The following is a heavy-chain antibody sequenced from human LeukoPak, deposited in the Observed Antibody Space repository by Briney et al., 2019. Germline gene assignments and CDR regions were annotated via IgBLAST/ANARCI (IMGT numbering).Heavy chain of an antibody. CDR2: IYYSGST. CDR1: GGSISSYY. Sequence: SETLSLTCTVSGGSISSYYWSWIRQPPGKGLEWIGYIYYSGSTNYNPSLKSRVTISVDTSENQFSLKLSSVTAADTAVYYCARMPYCGGDCSAPWFDPWGQGTLVTVSS. D-gene: IGHD2-21*02. V-gene: IGHV4-59*01. CDR3: ARMPYCGGDCSAPWFDP. J-gene: IGHJ5*02.